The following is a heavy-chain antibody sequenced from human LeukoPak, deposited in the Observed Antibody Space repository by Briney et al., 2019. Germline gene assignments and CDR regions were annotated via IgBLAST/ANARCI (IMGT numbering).Heavy chain of an antibody. V-gene: IGHV1-8*03. D-gene: IGHD3-16*01. CDR3: ARGLGLPEGDGLSL. Sequence: ASVKVSCKASGGTFSSYAINWVRQATGQGLEWMGWMNPNSGNTGYAQKFQGRVTITRNTSISTAYTELSSLRSEDTAVYYCARGLGLPEGDGLSLWGQGTLVTVSS. J-gene: IGHJ4*02. CDR1: GGTFSSYA. CDR2: MNPNSGNT.